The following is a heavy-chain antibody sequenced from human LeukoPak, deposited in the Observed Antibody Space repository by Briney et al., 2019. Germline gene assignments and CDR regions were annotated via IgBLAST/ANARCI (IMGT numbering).Heavy chain of an antibody. D-gene: IGHD5-12*01. V-gene: IGHV4-59*12. CDR3: AKNSGGYDFDY. J-gene: IGHJ4*02. CDR2: IYYSGRT. Sequence: SETLSLTCNVSGGSISSYYWSWIRQPPGKGLEWIGYIYYSGRTNYNPSLKSRVTISVDTSKNQFSLKLTSVTAADTAVYYCAKNSGGYDFDYWGQGTLVTVSS. CDR1: GGSISSYY.